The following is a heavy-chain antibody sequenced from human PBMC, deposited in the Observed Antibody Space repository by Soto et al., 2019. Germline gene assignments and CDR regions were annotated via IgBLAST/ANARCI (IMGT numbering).Heavy chain of an antibody. CDR1: GASMTTGGFS. CDR3: TRGSAAPISFLYFDT. V-gene: IGHV4-30-2*01. J-gene: IGHJ4*02. D-gene: IGHD2-21*01. CDR2: VYHRAST. Sequence: SETLSLTCAVSGASMTTGGFSLTWVRQPPGGGLEWIGHVYHRASTQYNPSLKGRVSISVDTSRSLFSLRLTSLTAADTAVYFCTRGSAAPISFLYFDTWGQGTRFTFSS.